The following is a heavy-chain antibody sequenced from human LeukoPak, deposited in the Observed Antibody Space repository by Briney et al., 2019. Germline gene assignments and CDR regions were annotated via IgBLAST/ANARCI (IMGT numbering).Heavy chain of an antibody. CDR3: PPPMATIS. CDR2: IKSNADGGTT. Sequence: GGSLRLSCAASRFTFSNAWMSWVRQAPGKGLEWVGRIKSNADGGTTDYAAPVRGRFTISRDDSKNTLYLQMNSLEIEDTAVYYCPPPMATISWGQGTLVTVSS. D-gene: IGHD5-24*01. CDR1: RFTFSNAW. V-gene: IGHV3-15*01. J-gene: IGHJ4*02.